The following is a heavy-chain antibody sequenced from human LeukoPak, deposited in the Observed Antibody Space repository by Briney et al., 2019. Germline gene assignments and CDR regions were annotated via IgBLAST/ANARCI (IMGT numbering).Heavy chain of an antibody. CDR1: GFTFSSYA. J-gene: IGHJ1*01. V-gene: IGHV3-30-3*01. D-gene: IGHD3-22*01. CDR2: ISYDGSNK. Sequence: GGSLRLSCAASGFTFSSYAMHWVRQAPGKGLEWVAVISYDGSNKYYTDSVKGRFTISRDNAKNSLYLQMNSLRAEDTAVYYCATYSSLNRREFQFWGQGTLLTVSS. CDR3: ATYSSLNRREFQF.